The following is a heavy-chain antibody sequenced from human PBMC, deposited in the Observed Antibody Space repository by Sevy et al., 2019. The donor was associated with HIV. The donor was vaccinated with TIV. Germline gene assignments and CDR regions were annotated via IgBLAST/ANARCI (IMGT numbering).Heavy chain of an antibody. CDR1: GASISSHY. CDR2: IYYSGST. J-gene: IGHJ4*02. Sequence: SEILSLTCTVSGASISSHYWSWIRQPPGKGLEWIGYIYYSGSTNYNPSLKSRVTMSVGTSKNQFSLKLRSVTAADTAMYYCARALRPYSFDTSTYFDYWGQGTLVTVSS. CDR3: ARALRPYSFDTSTYFDY. V-gene: IGHV4-59*11. D-gene: IGHD3-22*01.